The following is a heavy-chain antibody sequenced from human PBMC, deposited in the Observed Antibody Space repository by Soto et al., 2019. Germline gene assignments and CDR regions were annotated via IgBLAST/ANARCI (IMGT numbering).Heavy chain of an antibody. CDR1: GFTFSDYY. CDR2: ISSSSSYT. Sequence: PGGSLRLSCAASGFTFSDYYMSWIRQAPGKGLEWVSYISSSSSYTNYADSVKGRFTISRDNAKNSLYLQMNSLRAEDTAAYYCARAVDYYYYGMDVWGQGTTVTVSS. CDR3: ARAVDYYYYGMDV. J-gene: IGHJ6*02. D-gene: IGHD2-15*01. V-gene: IGHV3-11*06.